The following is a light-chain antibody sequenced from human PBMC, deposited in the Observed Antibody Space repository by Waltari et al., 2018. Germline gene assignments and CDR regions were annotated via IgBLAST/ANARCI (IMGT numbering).Light chain of an antibody. V-gene: IGKV4-1*01. Sequence: DIVMTQSPDSLAVSLGERATINCKSSQSFLYSSNNKNYLAWYQQKPGQPPKLLIYCASTRESGVPDRFSGSGSGTDFTLTISSLQAEDVAVYYCQQYYSTPWTFGQGTKVEIK. CDR2: CAS. J-gene: IGKJ1*01. CDR1: QSFLYSSNNKNY. CDR3: QQYYSTPWT.